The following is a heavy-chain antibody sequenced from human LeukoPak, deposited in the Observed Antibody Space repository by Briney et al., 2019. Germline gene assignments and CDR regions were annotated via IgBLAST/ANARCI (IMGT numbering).Heavy chain of an antibody. V-gene: IGHV1-2*02. Sequence: GASVKVSCKASGYTFTGYYMHWVRQAPGQGLEWMGWINPDSGGTNYAQKFQGRVTMTRDTSISTAYMELSRLRSDDTAVYYCARDLSGEQQLVNWFDPWGREPWSPSPQ. CDR2: INPDSGGT. CDR1: GYTFTGYY. J-gene: IGHJ5*02. D-gene: IGHD6-13*01. CDR3: ARDLSGEQQLVNWFDP.